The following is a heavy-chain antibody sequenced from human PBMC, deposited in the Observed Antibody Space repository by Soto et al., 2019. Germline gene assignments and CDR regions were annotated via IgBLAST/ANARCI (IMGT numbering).Heavy chain of an antibody. J-gene: IGHJ4*02. CDR3: AHRRIGVSQWNYGDFDY. Sequence: QITLKESGPTLVKPTQTLTLTCTFSGFSLSTSGVGVGWIRQPPGKALEWLVIIYWDDDKRYRPSLRSRVTITKDTSKNQVVLTMTNVDPVDTATYFCAHRRIGVSQWNYGDFDYWGQGTLVTVSS. CDR2: IYWDDDK. D-gene: IGHD1-7*01. V-gene: IGHV2-5*02. CDR1: GFSLSTSGVG.